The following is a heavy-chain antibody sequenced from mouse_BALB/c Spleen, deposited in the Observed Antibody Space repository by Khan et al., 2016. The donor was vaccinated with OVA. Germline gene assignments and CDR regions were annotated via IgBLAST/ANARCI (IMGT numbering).Heavy chain of an antibody. Sequence: EVELVESGGGLVQPGGSLKLSCAASGFTFSNYAMSWVRQTPEKRLEWVASISSGGSTYYPDSVKGRVTISRDNARNILYLQMSGLSSEDRAMDYCARDYWFAFWGQGTLVTVSA. CDR2: ISSGGST. V-gene: IGHV5-6-5*01. CDR1: GFTFSNYA. CDR3: ARDYWFAF. J-gene: IGHJ3*01.